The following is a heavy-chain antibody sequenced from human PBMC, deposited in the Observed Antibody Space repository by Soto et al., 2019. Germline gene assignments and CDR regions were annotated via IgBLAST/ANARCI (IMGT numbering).Heavy chain of an antibody. CDR3: ARHRIEVVWRGFDF. CDR2: SSYNGGT. J-gene: IGHJ4*02. V-gene: IGHV4-39*01. CDR1: TDSSSFTNSY. D-gene: IGHD3-10*01. Sequence: PSETLSLTCTVSTDSSSFTNSYWGWIRQPPGKGLQWIGSSSYNGGTFYNPSLKGRVVISFDTSKKQSSLQVTSVTAADTAVYFCARHRIEVVWRGFDFWGQGSRVTVSS.